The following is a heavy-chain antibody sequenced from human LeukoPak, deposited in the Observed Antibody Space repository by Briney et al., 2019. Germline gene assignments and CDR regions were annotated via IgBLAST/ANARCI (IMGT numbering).Heavy chain of an antibody. V-gene: IGHV1-69*13. D-gene: IGHD5-24*01. Sequence: SVKVSCKASGGTFSSYAISWVRQAPGQGLEWMGGIIPIFGTANYAQKFQGRVTITADESTSTAYMELSSLRSEDTAVYYCAREAERWLQLGYMDVWGKGTTVTISS. CDR2: IIPIFGTA. CDR3: AREAERWLQLGYMDV. J-gene: IGHJ6*03. CDR1: GGTFSSYA.